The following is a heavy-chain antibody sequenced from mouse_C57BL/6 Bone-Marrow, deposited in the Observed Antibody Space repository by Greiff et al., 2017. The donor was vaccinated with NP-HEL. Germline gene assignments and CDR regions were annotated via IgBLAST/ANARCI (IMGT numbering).Heavy chain of an antibody. CDR3: AREVHYYGSSYGYFDV. D-gene: IGHD1-1*01. CDR2: IYPEDGET. J-gene: IGHJ1*03. CDR1: GFNIKDYY. V-gene: IGHV14-2*01. Sequence: EVQLQQSGAELVKPGASVKLSCTASGFNIKDYYMHWVKQRTEQGLEWIGRIYPEDGETKYAPQFQGKATITADTSSNTAYLQLSRLTSEDTAVYYGAREVHYYGSSYGYFDVWGTGTTVTVSS.